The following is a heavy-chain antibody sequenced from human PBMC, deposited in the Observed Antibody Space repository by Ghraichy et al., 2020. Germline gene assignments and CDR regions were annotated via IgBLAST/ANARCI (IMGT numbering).Heavy chain of an antibody. CDR2: DGNNK. CDR3: ARERREGPIMLGDY. J-gene: IGHJ4*02. Sequence: GESLNISCAASGFTFSSYAMHWVRQAPGKGLEWVAVDGNNKYYADSVKGRFTVSRDNSKNTLYLQMNSLRTEDTAVYYCARERREGPIMLGDYLGRGTLVTVSS. V-gene: IGHV3-30-3*01. CDR1: GFTFSSYA. D-gene: IGHD2-8*01.